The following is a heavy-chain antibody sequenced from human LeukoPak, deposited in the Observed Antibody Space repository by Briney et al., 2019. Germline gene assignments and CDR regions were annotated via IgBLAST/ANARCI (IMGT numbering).Heavy chain of an antibody. J-gene: IGHJ3*02. V-gene: IGHV3-21*01. CDR2: ISSSSSYI. Sequence: GGSLRLSCAASGFTFSSYSMNWVRQAPGKGLEWVSSISSSSSYIYYADSVKGRFTISRDNAKNPLYLQMNSLRAEDTAVYYCARDRGGKWELLGAFDIWGQGTMVTVSS. CDR1: GFTFSSYS. D-gene: IGHD1-26*01. CDR3: ARDRGGKWELLGAFDI.